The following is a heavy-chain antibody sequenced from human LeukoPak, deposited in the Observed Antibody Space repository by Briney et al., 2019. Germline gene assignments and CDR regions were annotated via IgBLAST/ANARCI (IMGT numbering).Heavy chain of an antibody. J-gene: IGHJ3*02. Sequence: GGSLRLSCAASGFTVSGNYMSWVRQAPGKGLEWVSAISGSGGSTYYADSVKGRFTISRDNSKNTLYLQMNSLRAEDTAVYYCAKGRYAFDIWGQGTMVTVSS. CDR3: AKGRYAFDI. V-gene: IGHV3-23*01. CDR1: GFTVSGNY. CDR2: ISGSGGST.